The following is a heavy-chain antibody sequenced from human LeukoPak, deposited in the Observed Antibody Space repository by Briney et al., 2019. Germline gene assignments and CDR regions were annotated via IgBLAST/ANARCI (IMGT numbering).Heavy chain of an antibody. V-gene: IGHV3-74*01. Sequence: GGSLRLSCAASGSTFSSYWMHWVRQAPGKGLVWVSRINSDGSSTSYADSVKGRFTISRDNAKNTLYLQMNSLRAEDTAVYYCARFAQDYYPAAYWGQGTLVTVSS. D-gene: IGHD3-22*01. J-gene: IGHJ4*02. CDR2: INSDGSST. CDR1: GSTFSSYW. CDR3: ARFAQDYYPAAY.